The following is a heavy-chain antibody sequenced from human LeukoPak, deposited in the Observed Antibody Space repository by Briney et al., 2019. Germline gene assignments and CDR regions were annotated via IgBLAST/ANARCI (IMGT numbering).Heavy chain of an antibody. CDR1: GFSFSSYG. CDR3: VKEGEWLSLDY. V-gene: IGHV3-30*02. Sequence: GGSLRLSCSASGFSFSSYGMHWVRQAPGKGLEWGGFLPFDERNKFYAESVKGRLTISRDTSKNTLFLQMNSLRVEDTAVYYCVKEGEWLSLDYWGQGTLVTVSS. D-gene: IGHD3-3*01. CDR2: LPFDERNK. J-gene: IGHJ4*02.